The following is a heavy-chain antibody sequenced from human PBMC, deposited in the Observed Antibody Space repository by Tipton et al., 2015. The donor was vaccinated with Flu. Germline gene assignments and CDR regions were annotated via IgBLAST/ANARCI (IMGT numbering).Heavy chain of an antibody. CDR3: ARDLAAAGAFDY. Sequence: TLSLTCTVSGGSISSYYWSWIRQPPGKGLEWIGYIYYSGSTNYNPSLKSRVTISVDTSKNQFSLKLSSVTAADTAVYYCARDLAAAGAFDYWGQGTLVTVSS. CDR2: IYYSGST. V-gene: IGHV4-59*12. CDR1: GGSISSYY. D-gene: IGHD6-13*01. J-gene: IGHJ4*02.